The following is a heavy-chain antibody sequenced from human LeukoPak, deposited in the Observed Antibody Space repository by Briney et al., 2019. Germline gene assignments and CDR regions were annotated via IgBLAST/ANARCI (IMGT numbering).Heavy chain of an antibody. CDR2: INPNSGGT. CDR1: GYTFTGYY. Sequence: GASAKVSCKASGYTFTGYYMHWVRQAPGQGLEWMGWINPNSGGTNYEQKFQGRVIMTRDTSISTAYMELSRLRSDDTAVYYCARHMTTANNWFDPWGQGTLVTVSS. D-gene: IGHD4-17*01. V-gene: IGHV1-2*02. CDR3: ARHMTTANNWFDP. J-gene: IGHJ5*02.